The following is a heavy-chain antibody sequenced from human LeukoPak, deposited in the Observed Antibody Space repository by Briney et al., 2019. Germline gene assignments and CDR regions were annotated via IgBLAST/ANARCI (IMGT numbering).Heavy chain of an antibody. CDR1: GGSISSSSYY. CDR3: ARHYGSGRLRLGMDV. Sequence: MSSETLSLTCTVSGGSISSSSYYWGWIRQPPGKGLEWIGSIYYSGSTYYNPSLKSRVTISVDTSKNQFSLKLSSVTAADTAVYYCARHYGSGRLRLGMDVWGQGTTVTVSS. J-gene: IGHJ6*02. CDR2: IYYSGST. D-gene: IGHD3-10*01. V-gene: IGHV4-39*01.